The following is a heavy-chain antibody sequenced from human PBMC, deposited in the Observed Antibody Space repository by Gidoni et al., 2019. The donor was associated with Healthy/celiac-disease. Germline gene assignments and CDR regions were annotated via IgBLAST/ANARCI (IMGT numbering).Heavy chain of an antibody. Sequence: QVQLQQWGAGLLKPSETLSLTCAVYGGSFSGYYWSWLRHPPGKGLEWIGEINHSGSTNYNPSLKSRVTISVDTSKNQFSLKLSSVTAADTAVYYCARGSRGYYYGSGSYYPLYYYYYYMDVWGKGTTVTVSS. D-gene: IGHD3-10*01. CDR3: ARGSRGYYYGSGSYYPLYYYYYYMDV. J-gene: IGHJ6*03. V-gene: IGHV4-34*01. CDR2: INHSGST. CDR1: GGSFSGYY.